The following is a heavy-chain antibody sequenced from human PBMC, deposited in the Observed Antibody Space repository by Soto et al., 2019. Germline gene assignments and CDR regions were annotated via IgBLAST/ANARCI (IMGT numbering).Heavy chain of an antibody. D-gene: IGHD4-17*01. CDR2: ITGYKGDT. J-gene: IGHJ4*02. CDR1: GYTFTSYG. CDR3: ARNTAGNYEY. V-gene: IGHV1-18*01. Sequence: ASVKVSCKASGYTFTSYGFSWVRQAPGQGLEWMGWITGYKGDTKYAQKFQDRVTMTRDVSTSTAYMELRSLTSDDTAVYYCARNTAGNYEYWGQGTLVTAPQ.